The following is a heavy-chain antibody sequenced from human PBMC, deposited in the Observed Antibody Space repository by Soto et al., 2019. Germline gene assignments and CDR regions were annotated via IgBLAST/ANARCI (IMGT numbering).Heavy chain of an antibody. V-gene: IGHV3-33*01. CDR1: GFTFSSYG. J-gene: IGHJ6*03. Sequence: QVQLVESGGGVVQPGRSLRLPCAASGFTFSSYGMHWVRQAPGKGLEWVAVIWYDGSNKYYADSVKGRFTISRDNSKNTLYLQMNSLRAEDTAVYYCAREKGYYYMDVWGKGTTVTVSS. CDR2: IWYDGSNK. CDR3: AREKGYYYMDV.